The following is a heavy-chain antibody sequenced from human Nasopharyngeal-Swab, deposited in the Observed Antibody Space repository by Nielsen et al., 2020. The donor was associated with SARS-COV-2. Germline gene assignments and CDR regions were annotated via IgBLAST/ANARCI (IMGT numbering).Heavy chain of an antibody. CDR1: GGSFSGYY. CDR2: IYYSGST. Sequence: SETLSLTCAVYGGSFSGYYWSWIRQPPGKGLEWIGSIYYSGSTYYNPSLKSRVTISVDMSKNQFSLKLSSVTAADTAVYYCARHGPDYSSSWRYYYYGMDVWGQGTTVTVSS. D-gene: IGHD6-13*01. J-gene: IGHJ6*02. CDR3: ARHGPDYSSSWRYYYYGMDV. V-gene: IGHV4-34*01.